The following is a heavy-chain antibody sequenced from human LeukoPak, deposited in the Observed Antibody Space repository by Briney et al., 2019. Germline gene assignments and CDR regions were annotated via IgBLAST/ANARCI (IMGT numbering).Heavy chain of an antibody. D-gene: IGHD4-17*01. V-gene: IGHV1-69*13. J-gene: IGHJ4*02. Sequence: ASVKVSCKASGGTFSSYAISWVRQAPGQGLEWMGGIIPIFGTANYAQKFLGRVTITADESTSTAYMELSSLRSEDTAVYYCARMGSRGDYLGRLDYWGQGTLVTVSS. CDR2: IIPIFGTA. CDR1: GGTFSSYA. CDR3: ARMGSRGDYLGRLDY.